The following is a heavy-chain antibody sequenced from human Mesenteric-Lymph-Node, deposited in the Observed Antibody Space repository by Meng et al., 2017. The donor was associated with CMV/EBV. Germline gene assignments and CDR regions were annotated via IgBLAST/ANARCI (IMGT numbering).Heavy chain of an antibody. V-gene: IGHV4-59*01. J-gene: IGHJ6*02. CDR3: ARDKSYFAMDV. CDR1: GASIISYY. CDR2: VYYTGST. D-gene: IGHD3-10*01. Sequence: GSLRLSCTVSGASIISYYWNWIRLSPGKGLEWIGYVYYTGSTNYNPSLKRRVTISADTSKNQFSLKVNSVTAADTAVYYCARDKSYFAMDVWGQGTTVTVSS.